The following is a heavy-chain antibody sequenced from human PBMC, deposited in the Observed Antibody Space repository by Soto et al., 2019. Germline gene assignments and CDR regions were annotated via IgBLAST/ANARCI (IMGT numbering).Heavy chain of an antibody. V-gene: IGHV4-59*01. J-gene: IGHJ6*02. CDR2: IYYSGST. CDR3: ARGEGRTYYDILTGYYPYGMDV. CDR1: GCSISSYY. D-gene: IGHD3-9*01. Sequence: KPSETLSLTCTVSGCSISSYYWSWIRQPPGKGLEWIGYIYYSGSTNYNPSLKSRVTISVDTSKNPFSLKLSPVTAADTAVYYCARGEGRTYYDILTGYYPYGMDVWGQGTTVTVSS.